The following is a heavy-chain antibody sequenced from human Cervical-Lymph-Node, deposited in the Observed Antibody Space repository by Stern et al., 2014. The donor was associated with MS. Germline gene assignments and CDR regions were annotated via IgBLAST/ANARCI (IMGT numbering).Heavy chain of an antibody. Sequence: VQLVQSGAELLRPGESLKISCKASGYKFSIYWIAWVRQMPGKVLEWMGIIYPGDSENRYSPSFQGQVTMSADKSTSTAYRQWSSLNASDTAMYFCARQTTAWASDVWGQGTLVTVSS. CDR2: IYPGDSEN. J-gene: IGHJ4*02. CDR3: ARQTTAWASDV. D-gene: IGHD1-14*01. CDR1: GYKFSIYW. V-gene: IGHV5-51*01.